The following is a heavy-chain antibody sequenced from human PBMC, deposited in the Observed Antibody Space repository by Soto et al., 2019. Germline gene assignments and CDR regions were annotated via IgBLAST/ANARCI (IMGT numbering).Heavy chain of an antibody. CDR3: GADASRMATPTGDYYYGMDV. J-gene: IGHJ6*02. CDR2: IYYSGST. CDR1: GGSISSYY. D-gene: IGHD3-16*01. Sequence: PSETLSLTCTVSGGSISSYYWSWIRQPPGKGLEWIGYIYYSGSTNYNPSLKSRVTISVDTSKNQFSLKLSSVTAADTAVYTGGADASRMATPTGDYYYGMDVWGQGTTVTVSS. V-gene: IGHV4-59*01.